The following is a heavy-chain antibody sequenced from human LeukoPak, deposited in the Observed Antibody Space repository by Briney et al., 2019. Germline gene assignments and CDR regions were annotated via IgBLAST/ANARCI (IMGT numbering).Heavy chain of an antibody. V-gene: IGHV1-18*01. CDR3: ARSYDILTGYYSNWFDP. Sequence: ASVKVSCKASGGTFSSYATSWVRQAPGQGLEWMGWISAYNGNTNYAQKLQGRVTMTTDTSTSTAYMELRSLRSDDTAVYYCARSYDILTGYYSNWFDPWGQGTLVTVSS. J-gene: IGHJ5*02. CDR1: GGTFSSYA. CDR2: ISAYNGNT. D-gene: IGHD3-9*01.